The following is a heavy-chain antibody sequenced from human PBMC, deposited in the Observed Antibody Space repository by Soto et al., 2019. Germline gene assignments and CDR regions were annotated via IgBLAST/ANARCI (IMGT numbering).Heavy chain of an antibody. D-gene: IGHD1-20*01. Sequence: SETLSLTCTVSGGSISSYYWSWIRQPPGKGLEWIGYIYYSGSTYYNPSLKSRVTISVDTSKNQFSLKLSSVTAADTAVYYCARRYGRNFDYWGQGTLVTVSS. V-gene: IGHV4-59*01. CDR3: ARRYGRNFDY. CDR1: GGSISSYY. CDR2: IYYSGST. J-gene: IGHJ4*02.